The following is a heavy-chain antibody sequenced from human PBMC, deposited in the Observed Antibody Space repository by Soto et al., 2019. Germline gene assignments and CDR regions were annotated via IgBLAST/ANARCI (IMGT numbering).Heavy chain of an antibody. CDR3: ARGSTPDYYDSSGYYYFDY. J-gene: IGHJ4*02. V-gene: IGHV1-2*02. D-gene: IGHD3-22*01. Sequence: ASVKVSCKASGYTSTGYYMHWVRQAPGQGLEWMGWINPNSGGTNYAQKFQGRVTMTRDASISTAYMELSRLRSDDTAVYYCARGSTPDYYDSSGYYYFDYWGQGTLVTVSS. CDR2: INPNSGGT. CDR1: GYTSTGYY.